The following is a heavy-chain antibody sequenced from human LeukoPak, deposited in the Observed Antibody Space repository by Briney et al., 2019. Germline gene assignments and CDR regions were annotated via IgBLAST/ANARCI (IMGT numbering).Heavy chain of an antibody. D-gene: IGHD6-19*01. J-gene: IGHJ4*02. V-gene: IGHV1-2*02. Sequence: ASVKVSCKASGYTFTGYYMHWVRQAPGQGLEWMGWINPNSGGTNYAQKFQGRVTMTRDTSIRTAYMELSRLRSDDTAVYYCARDFLAVAGTNRDGYWGQGTLVTVSS. CDR3: ARDFLAVAGTNRDGY. CDR1: GYTFTGYY. CDR2: INPNSGGT.